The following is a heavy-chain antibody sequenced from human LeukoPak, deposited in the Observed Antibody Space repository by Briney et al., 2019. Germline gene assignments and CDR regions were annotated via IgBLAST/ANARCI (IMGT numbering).Heavy chain of an antibody. CDR1: GFTFSNYA. Sequence: GRSLRLSCAASGFTFSNYAMHWVRQAPGKGLEWVSAISGSGGSTYYADSVKGRFTISRDNSKNTLYLQMNSLRAEDTAVYYCAKDPHIVGATLFDYWGQGTLVTVSS. J-gene: IGHJ4*02. CDR2: ISGSGGST. CDR3: AKDPHIVGATLFDY. D-gene: IGHD1-26*01. V-gene: IGHV3-23*01.